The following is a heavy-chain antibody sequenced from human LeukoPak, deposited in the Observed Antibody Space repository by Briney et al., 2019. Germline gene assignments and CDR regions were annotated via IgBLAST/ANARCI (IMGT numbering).Heavy chain of an antibody. CDR2: IYYSGST. D-gene: IGHD6-6*01. V-gene: IGHV4-59*08. Sequence: RSSETLSLTCTVSGGSISSYYWSWIRQPPGEGLEWIGYIYYSGSTNYNPSLKSRVTISVDTSKNQFSLKLSSVTAADTAVYYCARQWWSIAARRNTNWFDPWGQGTLVTVSS. CDR3: ARQWWSIAARRNTNWFDP. CDR1: GGSISSYY. J-gene: IGHJ5*02.